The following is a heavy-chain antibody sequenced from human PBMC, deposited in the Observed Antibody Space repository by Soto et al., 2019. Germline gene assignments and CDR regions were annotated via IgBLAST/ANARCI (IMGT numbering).Heavy chain of an antibody. J-gene: IGHJ4*02. V-gene: IGHV4-34*01. CDR2: INHSGST. D-gene: IGHD3-22*01. CDR1: GGSFSGYY. CDR3: ARAGYYDSSGYHYFDY. Sequence: SETLSLTCAVYGGSFSGYYWSWIRQPPGKGLEWIGEINHSGSTNYNPSLKSRVTISVDTSKNQFSLKLSSVTAADTAVYYCARAGYYDSSGYHYFDYWGQGTLVTVSS.